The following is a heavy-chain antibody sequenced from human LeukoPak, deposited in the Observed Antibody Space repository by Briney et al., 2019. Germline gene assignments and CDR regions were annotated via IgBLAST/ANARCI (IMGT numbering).Heavy chain of an antibody. CDR3: ARSVPDCSCYAY. J-gene: IGHJ4*02. CDR2: IYYSGST. CDR1: GHPLSSYY. D-gene: IGHD2-15*01. Sequence: SETLSLTCTVSGHPLSSYYGSWLRQPPGKALEWLGYIYYSGSTNYNPSLKSRVTISVDTSKNQSSLKLSSVTAADTAVYYCARSVPDCSCYAYWGQGTLVTVS. V-gene: IGHV4-59*01.